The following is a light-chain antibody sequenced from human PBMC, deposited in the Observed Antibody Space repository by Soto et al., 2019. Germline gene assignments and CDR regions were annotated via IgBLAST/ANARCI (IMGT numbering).Light chain of an antibody. J-gene: IGKJ1*01. CDR3: QQYNNWSPA. V-gene: IGKV3-15*01. CDR1: QSVSSN. CDR2: GAS. Sequence: EIVMTQSPATLSVSPGERATLSCRASQSVSSNLAWYQQKPGQAPRLLIYGASTRATGIPARFSGSGSGTEFTRAISSLPSEDFAVYYWQQYNNWSPAVGQGTKVEIK.